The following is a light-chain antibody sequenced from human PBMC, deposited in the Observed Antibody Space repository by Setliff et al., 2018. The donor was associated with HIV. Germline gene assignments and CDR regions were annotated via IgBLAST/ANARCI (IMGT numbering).Light chain of an antibody. J-gene: IGLJ1*01. CDR2: EVS. Sequence: QSALTQPASVSGSPGQSITIFCIGTISDVGGYNYVSWYQQYPGKAPKLMIYEVSSRPSGVPDRFSGSKSGNTASLTISGLQAEDEADYYCASRTAGSTPYVFGTGTKVTVL. CDR3: ASRTAGSTPYV. CDR1: ISDVGGYNY. V-gene: IGLV2-14*01.